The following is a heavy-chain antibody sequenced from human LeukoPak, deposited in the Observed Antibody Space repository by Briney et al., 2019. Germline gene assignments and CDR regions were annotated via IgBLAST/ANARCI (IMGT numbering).Heavy chain of an antibody. CDR1: GFTVSSNY. CDR3: AREATVTTAYFDY. Sequence: GGSLRLSCAASGFTVSSNYMSWVRQAPVKGLELVSVIYSGGSTYYADSVKGRFTICRDNSKNTLYLQMNSLRAGDTAVYYCAREATVTTAYFDYWGQGTLVTVSS. J-gene: IGHJ4*02. CDR2: IYSGGST. V-gene: IGHV3-66*02. D-gene: IGHD4-17*01.